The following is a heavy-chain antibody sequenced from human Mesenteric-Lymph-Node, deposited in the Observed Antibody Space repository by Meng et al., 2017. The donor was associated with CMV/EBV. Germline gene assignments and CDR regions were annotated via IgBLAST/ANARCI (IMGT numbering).Heavy chain of an antibody. J-gene: IGHJ4*02. D-gene: IGHD1-26*01. CDR2: IKQDGSEK. V-gene: IGHV3-7*01. CDR1: GFTFSSYW. Sequence: GESLKISCAASGFTFSSYWMSWVRQAPGKGLEWVANIKQDGSEKYYVDSVKGRFTISRDNAKNSLYLQMNSLRAEDTAVYYCARGSSGSYSSGDYWGQGTLVTVSS. CDR3: ARGSSGSYSSGDY.